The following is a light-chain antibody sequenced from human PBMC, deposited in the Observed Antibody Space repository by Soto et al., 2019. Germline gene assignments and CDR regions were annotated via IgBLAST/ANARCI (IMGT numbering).Light chain of an antibody. CDR3: QQYGSSPPYT. Sequence: ENVFTPSPGTLSFSPGGRATLSCRARQSVSSSYLAWYQQKPGQAPRLLIYGASSRATGIPDRFSGSGSGTDFTLTISRLEPEDFAVYYCQQYGSSPPYTFGQGTKWIS. V-gene: IGKV3-20*01. CDR2: GAS. J-gene: IGKJ2*01. CDR1: QSVSSSY.